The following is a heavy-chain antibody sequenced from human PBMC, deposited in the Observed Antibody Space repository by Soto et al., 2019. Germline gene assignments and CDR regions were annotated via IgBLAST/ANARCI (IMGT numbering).Heavy chain of an antibody. CDR2: IYPGDSDT. CDR3: AIVGFYGSGSFWDPIHYYQYSIVV. D-gene: IGHD3-10*01. Sequence: GESLRISCKGSGYSFTSYWIGWVRQMPGKGLEWMGIIYPGDSDTRYSPSFQGQVAISADKSITTAYLEWSSLKASDTAMYYWAIVGFYGSGSFWDPIHYYQYSIVVRGQRPSV. J-gene: IGHJ6*02. V-gene: IGHV5-51*01. CDR1: GYSFTSYW.